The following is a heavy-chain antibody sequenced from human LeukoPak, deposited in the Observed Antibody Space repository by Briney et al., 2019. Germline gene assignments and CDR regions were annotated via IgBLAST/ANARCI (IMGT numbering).Heavy chain of an antibody. CDR2: IWYDGTNK. Sequence: GRSLRLSCAASGFTFSSYGMHWVRQAPGKGLEWVAVIWYDGTNKYYANSVKGRFTISRDNSKNTLYLQMNSLRAEDTAVYYCAGDLDSSGYYPGYWGQGTLVTVSS. CDR3: AGDLDSSGYYPGY. V-gene: IGHV3-33*01. J-gene: IGHJ4*02. CDR1: GFTFSSYG. D-gene: IGHD3-22*01.